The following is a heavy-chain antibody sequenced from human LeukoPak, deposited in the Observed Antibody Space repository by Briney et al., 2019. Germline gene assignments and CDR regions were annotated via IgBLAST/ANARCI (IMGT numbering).Heavy chain of an antibody. D-gene: IGHD2-2*01. CDR2: INVGNGDT. CDR3: ARDAGCSSTSCGLDY. CDR1: GGTFSSYA. Sequence: ASVKVSCKASGGTFSSYAISWVRQAPGQRLEWMGWINVGNGDTKYSQKFQGRVTITRDTSASTASMELSSLRSEDTAVYYCARDAGCSSTSCGLDYWGQGTLVTVSS. J-gene: IGHJ4*02. V-gene: IGHV1-3*01.